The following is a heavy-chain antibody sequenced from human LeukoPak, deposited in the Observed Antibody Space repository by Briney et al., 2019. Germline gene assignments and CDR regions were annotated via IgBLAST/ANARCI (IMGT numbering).Heavy chain of an antibody. Sequence: GGSLRLSCSASGFTFSTYLMHWVRQAPGKGLEYVSAISSNGGSTYYADSVKGRFTISRDNSRNTLYLQMSSLRAEDTAVYHCVKDDSYYYDSSGYYHWGQGTLVTVSS. CDR3: VKDDSYYYDSSGYYH. CDR2: ISSNGGST. D-gene: IGHD3-22*01. V-gene: IGHV3-64D*09. CDR1: GFTFSTYL. J-gene: IGHJ4*02.